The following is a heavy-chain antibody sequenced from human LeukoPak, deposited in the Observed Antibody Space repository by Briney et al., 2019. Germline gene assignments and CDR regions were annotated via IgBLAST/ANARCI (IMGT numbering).Heavy chain of an antibody. CDR1: GFTFSSYG. D-gene: IGHD1-26*01. Sequence: GGSLRLSCAASGFTFSSYGMHWVRQAPGKGLEWVAVISYDGSNKYYADSVKGRFTISRDNSKNTLYLQMNSLKTEDTAVYYCTTSTLFSGSYPDDYWGQGTLVTVSS. CDR3: TTSTLFSGSYPDDY. CDR2: ISYDGSNK. J-gene: IGHJ4*02. V-gene: IGHV3-30*03.